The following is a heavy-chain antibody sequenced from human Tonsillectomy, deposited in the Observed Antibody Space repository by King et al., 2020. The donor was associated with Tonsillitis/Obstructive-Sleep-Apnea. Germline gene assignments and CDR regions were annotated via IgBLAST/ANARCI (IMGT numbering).Heavy chain of an antibody. V-gene: IGHV3-33*01. Sequence: VQLVESGGGVVQPGRSLRLSCAASGFTFSSYGMHWVRQAPGKGLEWVAVIWYDGSNKYYADSVKGRFTISRDNSKNTLYLQMNSRRAEDTAVYYCARDTADYYDSSGYYYYYGMDVWGQGTTVTVSS. CDR2: IWYDGSNK. CDR1: GFTFSSYG. J-gene: IGHJ6*02. CDR3: ARDTADYYDSSGYYYYYGMDV. D-gene: IGHD3-22*01.